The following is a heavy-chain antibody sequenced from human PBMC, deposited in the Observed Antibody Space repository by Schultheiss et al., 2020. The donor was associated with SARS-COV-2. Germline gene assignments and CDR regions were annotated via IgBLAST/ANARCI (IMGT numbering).Heavy chain of an antibody. CDR3: ARGDGRSYGMDV. D-gene: IGHD2-15*01. CDR2: IYYSGST. V-gene: IGHV4-34*01. Sequence: SETLSLTCAVYGGSFSDYYWTWIRQPPGKGLEWIGSIYYSGSTYYNPSLKSRVTISVDTSKNQFSLKLSSVTAADTAVYYCARGDGRSYGMDVWGQGTTVTVSS. J-gene: IGHJ6*02. CDR1: GGSFSDYY.